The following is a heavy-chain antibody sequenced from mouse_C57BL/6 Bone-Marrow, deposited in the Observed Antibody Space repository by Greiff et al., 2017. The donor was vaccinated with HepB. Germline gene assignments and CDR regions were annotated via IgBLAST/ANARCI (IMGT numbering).Heavy chain of an antibody. D-gene: IGHD1-1*01. V-gene: IGHV1-55*01. J-gene: IGHJ3*01. Sequence: QVQLQQPGAELVKPGASVKMSCKASGYTFTRYWITWVKQRPGQGLEWIGDIYPGSGSTNYNEKFKSKATLTVDTSSSTAYMQLSSRTSEGSAVYYCARSENLVRAWFAYWGQGTLVTVSA. CDR3: ARSENLVRAWFAY. CDR2: IYPGSGST. CDR1: GYTFTRYW.